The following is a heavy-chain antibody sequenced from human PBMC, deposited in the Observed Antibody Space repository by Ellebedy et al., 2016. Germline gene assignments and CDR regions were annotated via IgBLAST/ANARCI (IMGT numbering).Heavy chain of an antibody. Sequence: ASVKVSXXVSGYTLTELSMHWVRQAPGKGLEWMGGFDPEDGETIYAQKFQGRVTMTEDTSTDTAYMELSSLRSEDTAVYYCATLGAVVTGAKRAFDIWGQGTMVTVSS. CDR3: ATLGAVVTGAKRAFDI. J-gene: IGHJ3*02. D-gene: IGHD2-21*02. CDR2: FDPEDGET. V-gene: IGHV1-24*01. CDR1: GYTLTELS.